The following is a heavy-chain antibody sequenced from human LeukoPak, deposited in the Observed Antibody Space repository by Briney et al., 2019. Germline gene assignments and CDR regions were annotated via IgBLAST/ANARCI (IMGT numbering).Heavy chain of an antibody. CDR2: VYYIGTT. CDR3: ARNTSSSPWFDP. J-gene: IGHJ5*02. Sequence: PSETLSLTCIVSGGSVSSPNSYWSWIRQPPGTRLEWIGNVYYIGTTTYNSSLQSRVTISIDTSKNQFSLEVTSVTAADTAVYYCARNTSSSPWFDPWGQGTLVTVSS. CDR1: GGSVSSPNSY. D-gene: IGHD6-6*01. V-gene: IGHV4-61*01.